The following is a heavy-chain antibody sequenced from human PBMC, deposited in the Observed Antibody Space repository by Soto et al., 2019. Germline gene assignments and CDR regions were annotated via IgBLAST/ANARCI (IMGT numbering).Heavy chain of an antibody. V-gene: IGHV1-8*01. CDR1: GYTFTSYD. CDR3: ASGASDWNYEVY. D-gene: IGHD1-7*01. CDR2: MNPNSGNT. J-gene: IGHJ4*02. Sequence: WASVKVSCKASGYTFTSYDINWVRQATGQGLEWMGWMNPNSGNTGYAQKFQGRVTMTRNTSTRTAYMELSSLRSEDTAVYYCASGASDWNYEVYWGQGTLVTVSS.